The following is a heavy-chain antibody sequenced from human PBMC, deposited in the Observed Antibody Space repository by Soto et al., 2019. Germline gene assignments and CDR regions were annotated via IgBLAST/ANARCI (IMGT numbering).Heavy chain of an antibody. J-gene: IGHJ6*02. V-gene: IGHV4-31*03. Sequence: HSETLSLTCTVSGGSITSGGYYWSWIRQHPGKGLEWIGFLYYSGSTYYNPSLESRVTISVDTSKNQFSLKLSSVTAADTAVYYCAILPPYYGLDVWGQGTTVTVSS. CDR1: GGSITSGGYY. CDR3: AILPPYYGLDV. CDR2: LYYSGST.